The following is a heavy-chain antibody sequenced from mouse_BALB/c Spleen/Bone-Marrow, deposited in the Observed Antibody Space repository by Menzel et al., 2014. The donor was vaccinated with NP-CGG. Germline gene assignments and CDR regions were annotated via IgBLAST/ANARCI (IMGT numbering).Heavy chain of an antibody. CDR1: GYTFSNSL. Sequence: EVQLQHSGTVLARPGAAVKMSCKASGYTFSNSLMHWIKQRPGQGLEWIGTIHPGNSDTTYNQKFKGKAKLTAVPSTSTAYMELSSLTKEDSAVYYCTTLARNNFDYWGQGTTLTVSS. V-gene: IGHV1-5*01. CDR3: TTLARNNFDY. CDR2: IHPGNSDT. J-gene: IGHJ2*01. D-gene: IGHD3-1*01.